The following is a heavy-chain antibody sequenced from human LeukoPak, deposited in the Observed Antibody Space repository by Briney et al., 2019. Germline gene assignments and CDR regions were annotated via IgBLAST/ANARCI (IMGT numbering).Heavy chain of an antibody. CDR2: ISGSGGST. V-gene: IGHV3-23*01. J-gene: IGHJ4*02. CDR3: ALSSGWHYYFDY. Sequence: GRSLRLSCAASGFTFSSYGMHWVRQAPGKGLEWVSAISGSGGSTYYADSVKGRFTISRDNSKNTLYLQMNSLRAEDTAVYYCALSSGWHYYFDYWGQGTLVTVSS. D-gene: IGHD6-19*01. CDR1: GFTFSSYG.